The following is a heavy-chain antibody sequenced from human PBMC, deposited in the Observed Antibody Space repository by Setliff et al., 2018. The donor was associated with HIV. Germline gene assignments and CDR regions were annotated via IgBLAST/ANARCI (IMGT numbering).Heavy chain of an antibody. D-gene: IGHD1-7*01. CDR3: ARGDGTKYYYYYYMDV. Sequence: LRLSCAASGFTLSDHYMDWVRQAPGKGPEWFGRIRPKGKSSTTEYAASVKGRFIMSRDDSKNSVYLQMNSLKTEDTAVYYCARGDGTKYYYYYYMDVWGKGTTVTVSS. J-gene: IGHJ6*03. CDR2: IRPKGKSSTT. V-gene: IGHV3-72*01. CDR1: GFTLSDHY.